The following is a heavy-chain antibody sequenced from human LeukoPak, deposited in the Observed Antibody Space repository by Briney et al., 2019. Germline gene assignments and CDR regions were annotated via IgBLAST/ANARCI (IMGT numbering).Heavy chain of an antibody. J-gene: IGHJ6*03. V-gene: IGHV4-39*01. Sequence: SETLSLTCTVSGGSISSDSYSWGWIRQPPGRGLEWIGNIFYSGSTYYNPSLKSRVTISVDTSNNQFFLKLSSVTAADTAVYYCARRTRGGGEPYYYYYMDVWGKGTTVTVSS. CDR1: GGSISSDSYS. CDR3: ARRTRGGGEPYYYYYMDV. D-gene: IGHD3-10*01. CDR2: IFYSGST.